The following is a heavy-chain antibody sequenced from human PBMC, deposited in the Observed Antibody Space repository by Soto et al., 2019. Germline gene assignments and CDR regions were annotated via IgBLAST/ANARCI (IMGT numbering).Heavy chain of an antibody. CDR1: GYTFTSYA. V-gene: IGHV1-3*01. D-gene: IGHD6-13*01. CDR2: INAGNGNT. J-gene: IGHJ6*02. Sequence: QVQLVQSGAEVKKPGASVKVSCKASGYTFTSYAMHWVRQAPGQRLEWMGWINAGNGNTKYSQKFQGRVTITRNTAASTAYMELSSLRSEDTAVYYGASPPEAAAGTFHDYYGMDVCGQGTTVTVSS. CDR3: ASPPEAAAGTFHDYYGMDV.